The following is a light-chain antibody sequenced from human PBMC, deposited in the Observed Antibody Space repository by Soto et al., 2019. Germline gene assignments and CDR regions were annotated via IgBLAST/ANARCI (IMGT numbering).Light chain of an antibody. J-gene: IGKJ4*01. CDR3: QQYASSPLT. V-gene: IGKV3-20*01. CDR2: GAS. CDR1: QSVTSSY. Sequence: EIVLTQSPGTLSLSPGERATLSCRASQSVTSSYLAWYQQKAGQAPRLLIHGASNRATGIPDRFSGSGSGTDFTLTISRLEPEYFGVYYCQQYASSPLTFGGGTKVEIK.